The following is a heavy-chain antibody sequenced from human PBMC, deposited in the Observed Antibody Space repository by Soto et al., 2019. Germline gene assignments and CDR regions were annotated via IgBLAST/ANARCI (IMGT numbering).Heavy chain of an antibody. V-gene: IGHV3-23*01. Sequence: GESLKISCAASGFTFSSYAMSWVRQAPGKGLEWVSAISGSGGSTYYADSVKGRFTISRDNSKNTLYLQMNSLRAEDTAVYYCAASHRRGSYDAFDIWGQGTMVTVSS. D-gene: IGHD3-10*01. CDR1: GFTFSSYA. CDR2: ISGSGGST. CDR3: AASHRRGSYDAFDI. J-gene: IGHJ3*02.